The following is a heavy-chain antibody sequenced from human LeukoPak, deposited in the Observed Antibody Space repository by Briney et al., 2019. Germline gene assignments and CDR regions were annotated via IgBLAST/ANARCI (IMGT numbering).Heavy chain of an antibody. D-gene: IGHD6-13*01. Sequence: GGSLRLSCAASGFTFSSYSMNWVRQAPGKGLEWVSSISSSSSYIYYADSVKGRFTISRDNAKNSLYLQMNSLRAEDTAVYYCAREGIAAAAHFDYWGQGTLVTASS. J-gene: IGHJ4*02. CDR2: ISSSSSYI. CDR1: GFTFSSYS. CDR3: AREGIAAAAHFDY. V-gene: IGHV3-21*01.